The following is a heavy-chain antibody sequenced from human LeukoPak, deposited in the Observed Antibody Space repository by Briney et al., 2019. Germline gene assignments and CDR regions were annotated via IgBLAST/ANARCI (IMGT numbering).Heavy chain of an antibody. Sequence: SETLSLTCAVYGGSFSGYYWSWIRQPPGKGLEWIGEINHSGSTNYNPSLKSRVTISVDTSKNQFSLKLSSVTAADTAVYYCARHRYYYGSGSYRPDAFDIWGQGTMVTVSS. CDR2: INHSGST. CDR3: ARHRYYYGSGSYRPDAFDI. CDR1: GGSFSGYY. V-gene: IGHV4-34*01. J-gene: IGHJ3*02. D-gene: IGHD3-10*01.